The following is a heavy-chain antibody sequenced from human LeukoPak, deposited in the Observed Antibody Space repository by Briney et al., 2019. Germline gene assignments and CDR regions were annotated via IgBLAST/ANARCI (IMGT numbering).Heavy chain of an antibody. V-gene: IGHV3-23*01. CDR1: GFTLSSYA. J-gene: IGHJ4*02. D-gene: IGHD2-2*01. Sequence: GGSLRLSCVASGFTLSSYAMSWVRQAPGKGLEWVSAITGSGDTTYYADSVKGRFTISRDNSKITLYLQMNSLRAEDTAVYYCARDKGAAMEERSDYWGQGTLVTVSS. CDR3: ARDKGAAMEERSDY. CDR2: ITGSGDTT.